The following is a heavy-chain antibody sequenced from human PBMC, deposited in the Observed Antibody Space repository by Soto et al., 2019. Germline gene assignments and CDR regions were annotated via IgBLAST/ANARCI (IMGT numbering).Heavy chain of an antibody. J-gene: IGHJ4*02. CDR2: ISHSGNI. V-gene: IGHV4-59*04. CDR3: AKAPYYYGSGNHFDS. CDR1: GGSISSYY. D-gene: IGHD3-10*01. Sequence: PSETLSLTCTVSGGSISSYYWSWIRQPPGKGLEWIGEISHSGNINYSPSLKSRVTLSIDTSKNQVSLRLTSVTAADTAIYYCAKAPYYYGSGNHFDSWGQGTLVTVSS.